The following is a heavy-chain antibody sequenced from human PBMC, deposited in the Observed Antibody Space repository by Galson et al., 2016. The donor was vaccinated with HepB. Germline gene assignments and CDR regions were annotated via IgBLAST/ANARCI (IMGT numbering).Heavy chain of an antibody. D-gene: IGHD2-15*01. Sequence: LRLSCAASGLTFSNYSMAWVRQAPGKGLEWVSSLTSSGGSTHYTDSVKGRFTISRDNSKNTLYLHMNSLRADDTALYFCARIPPGGSVFGFDIWGQGTTVTVSS. V-gene: IGHV3-23*01. CDR1: GLTFSNYS. CDR3: ARIPPGGSVFGFDI. J-gene: IGHJ3*02. CDR2: LTSSGGST.